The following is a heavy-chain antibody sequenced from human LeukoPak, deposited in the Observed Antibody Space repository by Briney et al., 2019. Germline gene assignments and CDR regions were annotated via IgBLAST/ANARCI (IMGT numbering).Heavy chain of an antibody. Sequence: SETLSLTCTVSGDSINSVNYYWSWIRQPAGRGLEWIGHMYTSETTNFSPSLNNRVTISLDTSSHQYSLKLTSVTAADTAVYYSAGGRRFDPWGQGTLVTVSS. CDR1: GDSINSVNYY. V-gene: IGHV4-61*09. J-gene: IGHJ5*02. CDR2: MYTSETT. CDR3: AGGRRFDP.